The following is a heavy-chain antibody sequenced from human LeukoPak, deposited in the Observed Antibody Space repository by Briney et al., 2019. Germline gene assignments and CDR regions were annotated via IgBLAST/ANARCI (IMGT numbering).Heavy chain of an antibody. J-gene: IGHJ4*02. Sequence: PGGSLRLSCAASGFTFSSYAMTWVRQAPGKGLERVSGISGSGSRTSYADSVKGRFTISRENSKNTLYLQMNSLRADDTAVYYCAQDQTFELPHQLGYLGQGILVTVSS. D-gene: IGHD2-15*01. CDR2: ISGSGSRT. CDR1: GFTFSSYA. CDR3: AQDQTFELPHQLGY. V-gene: IGHV3-23*01.